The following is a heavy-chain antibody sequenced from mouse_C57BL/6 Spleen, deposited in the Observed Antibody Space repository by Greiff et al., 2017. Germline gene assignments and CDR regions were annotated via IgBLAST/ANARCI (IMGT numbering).Heavy chain of an antibody. CDR2: IYPGSGST. CDR3: ARRYSKPYAMDY. D-gene: IGHD2-5*01. J-gene: IGHJ4*01. CDR1: GYTFTSYW. Sequence: VQLKQPGAELVKPGASVKMSCKASGYTFTSYWITWVKQRPGQGLEWIGDIYPGSGSTNYNEKFKSKATLTVDTSSSTAYMQLSSLTSEDSAVYYCARRYSKPYAMDYWGQGTSVTVSS. V-gene: IGHV1-55*01.